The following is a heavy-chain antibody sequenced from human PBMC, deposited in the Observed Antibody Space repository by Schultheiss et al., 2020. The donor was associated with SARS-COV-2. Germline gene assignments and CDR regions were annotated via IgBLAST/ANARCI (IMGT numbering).Heavy chain of an antibody. D-gene: IGHD5-12*01. CDR2: IIPIFGTA. Sequence: ASVKVSCKASGYTFTGYYMHWVRQAPGQGLEWMGGIIPIFGTANYAQKFRGRVTITSDRSVSTAYMELSSLRSEDTAVYYCARMRRGYSGYEENDTDYWGQGALVTVSS. J-gene: IGHJ4*02. CDR1: GYTFTGYY. CDR3: ARMRRGYSGYEENDTDY. V-gene: IGHV1-2*02.